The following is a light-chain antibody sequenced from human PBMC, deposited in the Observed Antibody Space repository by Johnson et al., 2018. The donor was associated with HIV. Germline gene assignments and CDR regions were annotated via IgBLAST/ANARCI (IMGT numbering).Light chain of an antibody. CDR1: SSSIGSNY. J-gene: IGLJ1*01. Sequence: QAVLTQPPSVSAAPGQKVSISCSGNSSSIGSNYVSWYQQLPGTAPKLLIYDNNKRPSGIPDRFSGSKSGTSATLGITGLQTGDEADYYCGTWDSSLSAFYVFGTGTKVTVL. V-gene: IGLV1-51*01. CDR3: GTWDSSLSAFYV. CDR2: DNN.